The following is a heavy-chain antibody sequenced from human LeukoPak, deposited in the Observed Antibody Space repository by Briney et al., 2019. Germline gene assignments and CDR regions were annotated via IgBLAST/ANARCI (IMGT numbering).Heavy chain of an antibody. J-gene: IGHJ4*02. CDR3: ARLPGYGSGSN. CDR2: IYYSGST. D-gene: IGHD3-10*01. Sequence: SETLSLTGTVSGGSISSSNYYWGWIRQPPGKGLEWIGSIYYSGSTYYNPSLKSRVTISVDTSKNQFSLKLSSVTAADTAVYYCARLPGYGSGSNWGQGTLVTVSS. V-gene: IGHV4-39*01. CDR1: GGSISSSNYY.